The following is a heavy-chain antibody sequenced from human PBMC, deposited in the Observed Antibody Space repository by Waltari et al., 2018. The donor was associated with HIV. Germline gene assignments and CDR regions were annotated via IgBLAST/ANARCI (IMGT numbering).Heavy chain of an antibody. CDR1: GFTFDDYA. CDR2: ISWNGDYI. J-gene: IGHJ3*02. Sequence: EVQLVESGGGLVQPGRSLRLSCAASGFTFDDYAMHWVRQAPGKGLEWVSGISWNGDYIGYADSVKGRITISRDNAKNSLYLQMNSLRAEDTALYYCARDQSGGYDDGDAFDIWGRGTMVTVSS. CDR3: ARDQSGGYDDGDAFDI. V-gene: IGHV3-9*01. D-gene: IGHD5-12*01.